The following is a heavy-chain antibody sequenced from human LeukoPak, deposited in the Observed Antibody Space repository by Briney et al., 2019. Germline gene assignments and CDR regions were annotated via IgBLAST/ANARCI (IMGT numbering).Heavy chain of an antibody. D-gene: IGHD2/OR15-2a*01. CDR1: GFTFSNCG. CDR2: ISGSGANI. CDR3: AKGVAPPFADY. J-gene: IGHJ4*02. V-gene: IGHV3-23*01. Sequence: GGSLRLSCAASGFTFSNCGMSWVRQVPGKGLEWVSGISGSGANIYYADSARGRFTISRDNSKNTLYLQMNSLRAEDTAVYYCAKGVAPPFADYWGQGTLVTVSS.